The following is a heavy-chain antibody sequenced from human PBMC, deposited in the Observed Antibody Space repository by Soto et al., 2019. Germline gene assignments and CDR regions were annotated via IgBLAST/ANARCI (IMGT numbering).Heavy chain of an antibody. CDR3: ARYARTPDF. Sequence: QVQLQESGPGLVKPSETLSLPCTVSGASITSSYWTWFRQPPGQGLESIGYIYYTGDTNTNPSLNSRVTISIDTSKKHCALKLSTVTDAYTAVYYCARYARTPDFWGQGTLVTVSS. CDR1: GASITSSY. D-gene: IGHD2-2*01. V-gene: IGHV4-59*01. J-gene: IGHJ4*02. CDR2: IYYTGDT.